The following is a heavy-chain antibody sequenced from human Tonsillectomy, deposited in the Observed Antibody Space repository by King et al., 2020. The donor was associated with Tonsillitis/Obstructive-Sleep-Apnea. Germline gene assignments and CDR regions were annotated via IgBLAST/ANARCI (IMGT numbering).Heavy chain of an antibody. Sequence: VQLVESGGGLEQPGGSLRLSCAASGFTFSIYAMGWVRQAPGKGLEWVSVISGSAGSTYFADSVKGRFSISRNNSKNTVDLQMNSLRAEDTAVYYCAKTRDWYFDVWGRGTLVTVSS. CDR3: AKTRDWYFDV. CDR1: GFTFSIYA. V-gene: IGHV3-23*04. J-gene: IGHJ2*01. CDR2: ISGSAGST.